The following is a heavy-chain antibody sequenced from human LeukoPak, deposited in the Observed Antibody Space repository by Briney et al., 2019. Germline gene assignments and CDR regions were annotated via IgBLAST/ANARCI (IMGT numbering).Heavy chain of an antibody. D-gene: IGHD3-3*01. J-gene: IGHJ5*02. V-gene: IGHV4-39*07. CDR1: GVSISSSSYY. Sequence: PSETLSLTCTVSGVSISSSSYYWGWLRQPPGKGLEWIGSIYYSGSTYYNPSLKSRVTISVDTSKNQFSLKLSSVTAADTAVYYCARGSSCRDFWSGYYTEWFDPWGQGTLVTVSS. CDR3: ARGSSCRDFWSGYYTEWFDP. CDR2: IYYSGST.